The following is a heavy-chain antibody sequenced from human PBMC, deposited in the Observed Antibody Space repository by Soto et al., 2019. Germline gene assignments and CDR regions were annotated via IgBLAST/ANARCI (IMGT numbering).Heavy chain of an antibody. CDR2: IYYSGST. Sequence: PSETLSLTCIVSGASISRYYWSWSRQPPGKGLEWIGYIYYSGSTNYNPSLKSRASISGDTSKNQFSLTLTSVTAADTAVYYCARWLTQETFDVWGQGTMVTVSS. J-gene: IGHJ3*01. CDR1: GASISRYY. V-gene: IGHV4-59*01. CDR3: ARWLTQETFDV. D-gene: IGHD3-9*01.